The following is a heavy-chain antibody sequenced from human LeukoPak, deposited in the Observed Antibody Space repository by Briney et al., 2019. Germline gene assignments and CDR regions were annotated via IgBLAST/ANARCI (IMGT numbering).Heavy chain of an antibody. V-gene: IGHV3-48*03. J-gene: IGHJ4*02. CDR1: GFTFSSYE. CDR3: AKWGCSGSSCYPFAY. CDR2: ISSSGSTI. D-gene: IGHD2-15*01. Sequence: GGSLRLSCAASGFTFSSYEMNWVRQAPGKGLEWVSYISSSGSTIYYADSVKGRFTISRDTSKNTLYLQMNSLRAEDTAVYYCAKWGCSGSSCYPFAYWGQGTRVTVSS.